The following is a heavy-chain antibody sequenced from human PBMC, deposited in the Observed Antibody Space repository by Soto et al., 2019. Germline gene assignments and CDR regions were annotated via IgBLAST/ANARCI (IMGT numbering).Heavy chain of an antibody. CDR3: ARGSGSYGSFDY. J-gene: IGHJ4*02. CDR2: INPNRGGT. Sequence: QVQLVQSGAEVKKPGASVKVSCKASGYTFTGYYMHWVRQAPGQGLEWMGWINPNRGGTNYAQKFQGGFTMPRDTSISTAYMELSRLRSDDTAVYYCARGSGSYGSFDYWGQGTLVTVSS. D-gene: IGHD1-26*01. V-gene: IGHV1-2*02. CDR1: GYTFTGYY.